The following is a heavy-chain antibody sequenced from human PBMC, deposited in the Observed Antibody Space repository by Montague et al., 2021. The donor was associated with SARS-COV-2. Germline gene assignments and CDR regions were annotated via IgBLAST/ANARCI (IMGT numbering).Heavy chain of an antibody. V-gene: IGHV4-4*02. D-gene: IGHD6-13*01. CDR2: IFHSGIT. CDR1: GGSINTNNW. J-gene: IGHJ4*02. CDR3: TRGRDAGDSSSWYYFDY. Sequence: SETLSLTCAVSGGSINTNNWWTWVRQPPGEGLEWGEQIFHSGITNYNPSLESRVTISVAKSKNQFFLRLSSVAAAAAAVYYCTRGRDAGDSSSWYYFDYWGQGTLVAVSS.